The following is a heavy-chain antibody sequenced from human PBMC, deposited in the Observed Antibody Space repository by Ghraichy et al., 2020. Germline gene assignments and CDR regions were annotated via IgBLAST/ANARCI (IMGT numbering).Heavy chain of an antibody. D-gene: IGHD3-10*01. J-gene: IGHJ5*02. CDR1: GGSFSGYY. Sequence: SETLSLTCAVYGGSFSGYYWSWIRQPPGKGLEWIGEINHSGSTNYNPSLKSRVTISVDTSKNQFSLKLSSVTAADTAVYYCARGRGGYYGSGNWFDPWGQGTLVTVSS. CDR3: ARGRGGYYGSGNWFDP. CDR2: INHSGST. V-gene: IGHV4-34*01.